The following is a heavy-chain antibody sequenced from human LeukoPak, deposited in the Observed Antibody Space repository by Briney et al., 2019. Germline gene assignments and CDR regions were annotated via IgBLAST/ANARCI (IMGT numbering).Heavy chain of an antibody. Sequence: SETLSLTCTVSGGSISSYYWSWIRQPPGKELEWIGYIYYSGSTNYNPSLKSRVTISVDTSKNQFSLKLSSVTAADTAVYYCARVVVVAAAPHFDYWGQGTLVTVSS. CDR1: GGSISSYY. V-gene: IGHV4-59*12. CDR2: IYYSGST. J-gene: IGHJ4*02. D-gene: IGHD2-15*01. CDR3: ARVVVVAAAPHFDY.